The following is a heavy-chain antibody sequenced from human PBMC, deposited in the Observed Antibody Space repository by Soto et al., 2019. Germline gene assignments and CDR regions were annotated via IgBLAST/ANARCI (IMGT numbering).Heavy chain of an antibody. J-gene: IGHJ3*02. CDR3: ARPTYYYDSSGYYMGPRNDAFDI. V-gene: IGHV5-51*01. CDR1: GYSFTSYW. CDR2: IYPGDSDT. D-gene: IGHD3-22*01. Sequence: LGESLKISCKGSGYSFTSYWIGWVRQMPGKGLEWMGIIYPGDSDTRYSPSFQGQVTISADKSISTAYLQWSSLKASDTAMYYCARPTYYYDSSGYYMGPRNDAFDIWGQGTMVTVSS.